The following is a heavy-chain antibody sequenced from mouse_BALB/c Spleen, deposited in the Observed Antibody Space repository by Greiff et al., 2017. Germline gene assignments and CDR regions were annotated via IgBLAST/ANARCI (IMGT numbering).Heavy chain of an antibody. Sequence: EVMLVESGGGLVKPGGSLKLSCAASGFAFSSYDMSWVRQTPEKRLEWVAYISNGGGSTYYPDTVKGRFTISRDNAKNTLYLQMSSLKSEDTAMYYCASLYDGPSWFAYWGQGTLVTVSA. D-gene: IGHD2-3*01. J-gene: IGHJ3*01. CDR2: ISNGGGST. CDR3: ASLYDGPSWFAY. V-gene: IGHV5-12-1*01. CDR1: GFAFSSYD.